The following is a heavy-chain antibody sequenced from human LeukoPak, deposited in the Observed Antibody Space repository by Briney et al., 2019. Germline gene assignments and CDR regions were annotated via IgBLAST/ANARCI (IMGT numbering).Heavy chain of an antibody. V-gene: IGHV4-39*01. CDR3: ARQAYSSNLGWFDP. Sequence: SETLSLTCSVSGGSISSSTYYWGWIRQPPGKGLEWIGNIYNSGSTYYNPSLKSRVTISVDTSKNQLSLKLSSVTAADTAVYYCARQAYSSNLGWFDPWGQGTLVTVSS. CDR1: GGSISSSTYY. CDR2: IYNSGST. J-gene: IGHJ5*02. D-gene: IGHD6-13*01.